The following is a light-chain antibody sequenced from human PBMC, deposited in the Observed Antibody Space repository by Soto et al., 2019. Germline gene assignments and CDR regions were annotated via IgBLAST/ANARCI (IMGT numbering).Light chain of an antibody. CDR3: QESYSTPYT. CDR1: QSISSY. J-gene: IGKJ2*01. V-gene: IGKV1-39*01. CDR2: SAS. Sequence: DIQMTQSPSSLSASVGDRVTITCRASQSISSYLNLYQQKPGKAPKLLIYSASSLQSGVPSRFSGSGSATDFTLNITSLQPEDFATYYCQESYSTPYTLGQGTKLEI.